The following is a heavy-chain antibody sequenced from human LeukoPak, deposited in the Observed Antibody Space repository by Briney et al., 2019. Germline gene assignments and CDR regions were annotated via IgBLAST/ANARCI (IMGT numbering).Heavy chain of an antibody. CDR2: IIPIFGTA. D-gene: IGHD4-17*01. V-gene: IGHV1-69*13. CDR3: AREIDYGDGIYYYYGMDV. Sequence: SVKVSCKASGGTFSSYAISWVRQAPGQGLEWMGGIIPIFGTANYAQKFQGRVTITADESKSTAYMELSSLRSEDTAVYYCAREIDYGDGIYYYYGMDVWGKGTTVTVSS. CDR1: GGTFSSYA. J-gene: IGHJ6*04.